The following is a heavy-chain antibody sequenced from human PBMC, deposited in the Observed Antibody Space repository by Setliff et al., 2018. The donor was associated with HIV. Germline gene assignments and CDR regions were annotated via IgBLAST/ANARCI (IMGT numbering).Heavy chain of an antibody. CDR2: INPNSGGT. D-gene: IGHD1-7*01. CDR1: GYTFTGYY. CDR3: AADPQTGTTSYDAFDI. Sequence: VKVSCKASGYTFTGYYMHWVRQAPGQGLEWMGWINPNSGGTNYAQKFQGRVTMTRDTSISTAYMELSRLRSDDTAVYYCAADPQTGTTSYDAFDIWGQGTVVTVSS. V-gene: IGHV1-2*02. J-gene: IGHJ3*02.